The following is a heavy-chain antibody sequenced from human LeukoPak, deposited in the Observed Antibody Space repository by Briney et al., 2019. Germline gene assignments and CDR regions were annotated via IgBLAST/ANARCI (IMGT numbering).Heavy chain of an antibody. CDR3: AREVSRDGYNSDAIDI. D-gene: IGHD5-24*01. Sequence: GASVKVSCKASGYTFTGYYMHCVRQAPVQGLEWMGWINPNSGGTNYAQKFQGRVTMTRDTSISTAYMELSRLRSDDTAVYYCAREVSRDGYNSDAIDIWGQGTMVTVSS. V-gene: IGHV1-2*02. CDR1: GYTFTGYY. J-gene: IGHJ3*02. CDR2: INPNSGGT.